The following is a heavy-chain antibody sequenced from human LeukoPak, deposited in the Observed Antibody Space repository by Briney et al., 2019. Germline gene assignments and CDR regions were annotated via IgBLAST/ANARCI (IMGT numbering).Heavy chain of an antibody. V-gene: IGHV3-53*01. J-gene: IGHJ4*02. Sequence: GGSLRLSCAASGFTVSNNYMSWVRQAPGKGLEWVSVIYSDGRTYYADSVKGRFTISRDNSKNTLYLQMNSLRAEDTAVYYCARLVLTYYFDYWGQGTLVTVSS. CDR2: IYSDGRT. CDR1: GFTVSNNY. CDR3: ARLVLTYYFDY. D-gene: IGHD4/OR15-4a*01.